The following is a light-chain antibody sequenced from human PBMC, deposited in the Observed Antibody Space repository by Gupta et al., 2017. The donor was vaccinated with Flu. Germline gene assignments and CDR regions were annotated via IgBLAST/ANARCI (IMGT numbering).Light chain of an antibody. J-gene: IGKJ1*01. CDR1: QSVSIN. CDR3: QQHNNCPLWT. Sequence: IVITQSPATLSVSPGERATLSCRASQSVSINLAWYQQKPGQAPRLLIYGASTRATGIPARFSGSGCGTEFTLTISSRQSEDFAVYYCQQHNNCPLWTFGQGTKVEIK. V-gene: IGKV3-15*01. CDR2: GAS.